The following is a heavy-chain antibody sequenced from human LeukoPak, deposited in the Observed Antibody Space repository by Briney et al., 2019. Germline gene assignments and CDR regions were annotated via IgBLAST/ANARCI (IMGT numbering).Heavy chain of an antibody. V-gene: IGHV5-51*01. CDR3: ARHRPDTAMVTSYYYGMDV. J-gene: IGHJ6*02. D-gene: IGHD5-18*01. Sequence: GESLKISCKGSGYGFTSYWIGWVRQMPGKGLEWMGIIYPGDSDTRYSPSFQGQVTISADKSISTAYLQWSSLKASDTAMYYCARHRPDTAMVTSYYYGMDVWGQGTTVTVSS. CDR1: GYGFTSYW. CDR2: IYPGDSDT.